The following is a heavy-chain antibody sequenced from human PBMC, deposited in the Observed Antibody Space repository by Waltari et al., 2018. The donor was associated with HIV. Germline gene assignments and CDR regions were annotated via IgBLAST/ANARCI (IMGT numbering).Heavy chain of an antibody. Sequence: QEHLVESGGGVVQPGRSLRLSCKASGFSFSDYGMHWVRQAPGKGLEWVAVIGYDGGIKYYAESVKGRFIVPRDNSKNILYLEMNSLSAEDTGFYYCARGSPGSRFSGSDYDYWGQGTLVTVSS. D-gene: IGHD1-26*01. J-gene: IGHJ4*02. V-gene: IGHV3-33*01. CDR1: GFSFSDYG. CDR2: IGYDGGIK. CDR3: ARGSPGSRFSGSDYDY.